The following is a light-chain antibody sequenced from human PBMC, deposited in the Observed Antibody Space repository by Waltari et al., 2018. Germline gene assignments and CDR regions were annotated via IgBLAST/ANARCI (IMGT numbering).Light chain of an antibody. V-gene: IGLV2-14*01. CDR1: SSDVGGSNY. Sequence: QSALTQPASVSGSPGQSITLSCTGTSSDVGGSNYVSWDQQHPGKAPKPMLYDVSKRPSGVSNRFSGSKSGNTASLTISGLQAEDEADYYCSSYTSSSTYVVFGGGTKLTVL. J-gene: IGLJ2*01. CDR2: DVS. CDR3: SSYTSSSTYVV.